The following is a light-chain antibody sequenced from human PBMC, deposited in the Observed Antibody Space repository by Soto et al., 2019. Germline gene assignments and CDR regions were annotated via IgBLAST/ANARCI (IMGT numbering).Light chain of an antibody. J-gene: IGLJ2*01. CDR2: AVS. CDR3: CSYAGRATYV. Sequence: QSALTQPASVSGSPGQSITISCTGTSSDIGAYNYVSWYQQYPGKAPRLLIYAVSNRPSGVSDRFSGSKSGNTASLTISGLQAEDEAHYYCCSYAGRATYVFGGGTKLTVL. CDR1: SSDIGAYNY. V-gene: IGLV2-14*01.